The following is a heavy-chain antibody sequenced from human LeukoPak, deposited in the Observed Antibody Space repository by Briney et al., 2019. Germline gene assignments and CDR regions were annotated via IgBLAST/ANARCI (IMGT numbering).Heavy chain of an antibody. CDR2: ITGSGGST. Sequence: GGSLRLSCAASGFIFSSYGMNWVRQAPGKGLEWVSAITGSGGSTYYADSVKGRFTISRDNSKNTLYLQMNSLKAEDTAVYYCAKSPYSSGWLRYYWGQGTLVTVSS. V-gene: IGHV3-23*01. CDR3: AKSPYSSGWLRYY. D-gene: IGHD6-19*01. J-gene: IGHJ4*02. CDR1: GFIFSSYG.